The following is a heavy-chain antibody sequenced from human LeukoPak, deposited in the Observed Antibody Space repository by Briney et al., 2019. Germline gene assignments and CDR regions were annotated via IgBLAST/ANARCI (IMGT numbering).Heavy chain of an antibody. D-gene: IGHD2-21*01. Sequence: PSETLSLTCTVSGGSISSYCWSWIRQPPGKGLEWIGYIYYSGSTNYNPSLKSRVTISVDTSKNLFSLKLSSVTAADTAVYYCARVRLFRAPDPYYYYYYGMDVWGKGTTVTVSS. V-gene: IGHV4-59*01. CDR3: ARVRLFRAPDPYYYYYYGMDV. CDR1: GGSISSYC. CDR2: IYYSGST. J-gene: IGHJ6*04.